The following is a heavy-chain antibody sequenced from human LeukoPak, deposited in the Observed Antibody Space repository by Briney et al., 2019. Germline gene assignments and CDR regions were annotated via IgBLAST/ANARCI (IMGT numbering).Heavy chain of an antibody. CDR3: ARGLAYGAGDYLTYYFDY. D-gene: IGHD3-10*01. V-gene: IGHV1-69*04. CDR1: GGTFSSYA. J-gene: IGHJ4*02. Sequence: SVKVSCKASGGTFSSYAISWVRQAPGQGLEWMGRIIPILDIANYAQKFQGRVTITADKSTSTAYMELSSLRSEDTAVYYCARGLAYGAGDYLTYYFDYWGQGSLVTVSS. CDR2: IIPILDIA.